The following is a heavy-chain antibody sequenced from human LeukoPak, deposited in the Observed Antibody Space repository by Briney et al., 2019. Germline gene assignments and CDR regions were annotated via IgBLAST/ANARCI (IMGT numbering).Heavy chain of an antibody. CDR2: LYNGGDT. CDR3: ARGVEASGVGFYAFDI. CDR1: GASIGSFY. D-gene: IGHD6-13*01. V-gene: IGHV4-4*07. Sequence: RASETLSLTCTVSGASIGSFYWVWIRQPAGKGLEWIGRLYNGGDTNYSPSLRSRVTMPVDTSKNKFSLKLKSVTAADTAVYYCARGVEASGVGFYAFDIWGQGTMVTVSS. J-gene: IGHJ3*02.